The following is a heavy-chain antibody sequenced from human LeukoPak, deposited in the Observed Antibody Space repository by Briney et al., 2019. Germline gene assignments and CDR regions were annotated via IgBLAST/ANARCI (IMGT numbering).Heavy chain of an antibody. Sequence: SETLSLICTVSGGSISNYYFNWVRQTAGKGLEWIGRINNSGTTSYTSSLKSRVTMSIGTSQNQVSLKLRSVTAADTATYFCAGERIPQYSDYMNVWGKGTAVSVFS. CDR3: AGERIPQYSDYMNV. CDR1: GGSISNYY. D-gene: IGHD5-18*01. V-gene: IGHV4-4*07. J-gene: IGHJ6*03. CDR2: INNSGTT.